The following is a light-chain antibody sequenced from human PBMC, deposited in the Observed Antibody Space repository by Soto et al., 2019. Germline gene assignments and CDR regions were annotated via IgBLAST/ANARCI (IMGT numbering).Light chain of an antibody. CDR2: DVS. J-gene: IGLJ1*01. Sequence: QSALTQPASVSGPPGQSITISCTGTSSDVGGYNYVSWYQQHPGKAPKLMIYDVSNRPSGVSNRFSGSKSGNTASLTISGLQAEDEADHYCSSYTSSSTLYVFGTGTKVTVL. CDR3: SSYTSSSTLYV. V-gene: IGLV2-14*01. CDR1: SSDVGGYNY.